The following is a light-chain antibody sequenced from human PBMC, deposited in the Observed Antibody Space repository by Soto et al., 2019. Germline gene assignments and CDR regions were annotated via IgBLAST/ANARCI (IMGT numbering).Light chain of an antibody. CDR1: MRDIGAYNL. V-gene: IGLV2-14*01. CDR2: EVR. Sequence: QSALPQPASVSGSPGQSITISCAGTMRDIGAYNLVSWYQQHPGRAPQLIIYEVRNRASVISFRFSGSKSGNTASLTISGLQAEDEADYYCSSYTSKSSLIFGGGTKLAVL. CDR3: SSYTSKSSLI. J-gene: IGLJ2*01.